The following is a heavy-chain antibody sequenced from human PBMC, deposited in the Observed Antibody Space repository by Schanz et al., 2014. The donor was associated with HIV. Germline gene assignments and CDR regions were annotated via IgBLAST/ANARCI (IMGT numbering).Heavy chain of an antibody. CDR1: GFSFSDFA. Sequence: EVQLVESGGGLVRPGGSLRLSCAASGFSFSDFALHWVRQAPGRGLEWVSSISRSSSYIYYADSVKGRFTISRDNAKNSLYLQMNSLRAEDTAVYYCARLGGVIAAAGEDWFDPWGQGTLVTVSS. J-gene: IGHJ5*02. V-gene: IGHV3-21*01. CDR2: ISRSSSYI. CDR3: ARLGGVIAAAGEDWFDP. D-gene: IGHD6-13*01.